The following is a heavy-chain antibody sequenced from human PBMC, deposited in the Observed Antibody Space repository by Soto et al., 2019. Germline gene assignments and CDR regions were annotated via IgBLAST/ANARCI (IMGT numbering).Heavy chain of an antibody. CDR2: INPSGGST. J-gene: IGHJ6*02. Sequence: ASVKVSCKASGYTFTSYYMHWVRQAPGQGLEWMGIINPSGGSTSYAQKFQGRVTMTRDTSTSTVYMELSSLRSEDTAVYYCASHLGVPTVYYYYGMDVWGQGSSVTGSS. CDR1: GYTFTSYY. V-gene: IGHV1-46*01. CDR3: ASHLGVPTVYYYYGMDV. D-gene: IGHD3-16*01.